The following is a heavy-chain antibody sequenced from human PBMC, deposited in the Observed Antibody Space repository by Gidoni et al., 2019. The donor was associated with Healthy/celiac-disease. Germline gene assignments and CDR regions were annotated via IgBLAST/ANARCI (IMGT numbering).Heavy chain of an antibody. Sequence: EVQLLDSGGGLLLPGGSLRLSCAASGFTFSSYAMSWVRQAPGKGLEWVSAISGSGGSTYYADSVKGRFTISRDNSKNTLYLQMNSLRAEDTAVYYCAINWNAAIPPFDPWGQGTLVTVSS. CDR2: ISGSGGST. CDR3: AINWNAAIPPFDP. V-gene: IGHV3-23*01. J-gene: IGHJ5*02. CDR1: GFTFSSYA. D-gene: IGHD1-1*01.